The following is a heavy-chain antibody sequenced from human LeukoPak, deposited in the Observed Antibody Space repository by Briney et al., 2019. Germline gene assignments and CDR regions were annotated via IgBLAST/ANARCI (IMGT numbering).Heavy chain of an antibody. J-gene: IGHJ4*02. Sequence: ASVKVSCKASGGTFSSYAISWVRQAPGQGLEWMGGIIPIFGTANYAQKFQGRVTITADESTSTAYMELSSLRSEDTAVYYCATTNSGYSGYWGQGTLVTVSS. CDR2: IIPIFGTA. CDR1: GGTFSSYA. CDR3: ATTNSGYSGY. V-gene: IGHV1-69*01. D-gene: IGHD5-12*01.